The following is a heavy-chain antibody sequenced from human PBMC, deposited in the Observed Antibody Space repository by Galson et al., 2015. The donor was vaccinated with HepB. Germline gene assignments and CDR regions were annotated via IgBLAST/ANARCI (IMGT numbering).Heavy chain of an antibody. V-gene: IGHV3-11*01. CDR2: ISYSATDI. D-gene: IGHD1-26*01. CDR1: GFSFSEYY. CDR3: AKVGGALDS. Sequence: SLRLSCAASGFSFSEYYMSWIRQIPGKGLECVSHISYSATDIYYANSVRGRFTISRDNAKKSLFLQMNSLRAEDTAIYYCAKVGGALDSWGQGTLVIVSS. J-gene: IGHJ4*02.